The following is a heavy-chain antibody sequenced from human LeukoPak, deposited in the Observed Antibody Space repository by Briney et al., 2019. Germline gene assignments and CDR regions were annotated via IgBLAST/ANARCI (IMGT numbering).Heavy chain of an antibody. J-gene: IGHJ5*02. Sequence: PGGSLRLSCAASGFTFNSYWMHWVRQAPGKGLVWVSRINSDGRSTNYADSVKGRFTISRDNSKNTLYLQMKDLRAEDTAVYYCAKDLGNYGDYVGWFDPWGQGTLVTVSS. D-gene: IGHD4-23*01. CDR1: GFTFNSYW. V-gene: IGHV3-74*01. CDR2: INSDGRST. CDR3: AKDLGNYGDYVGWFDP.